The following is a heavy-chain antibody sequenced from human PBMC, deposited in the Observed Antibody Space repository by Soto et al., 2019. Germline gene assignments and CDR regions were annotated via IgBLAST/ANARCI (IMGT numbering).Heavy chain of an antibody. Sequence: QVQLVQSGAEVKKPGSSVKVSCKASGGTFSSYAISWVRQAPGQGLEWMGGIIPIFGTANYAQKFQGRVTITADESTSTAYMELSSLRSEDTAVYYCARGASAAAGTLEYGMDVWGQGTTVTVSS. CDR2: IIPIFGTA. CDR3: ARGASAAAGTLEYGMDV. D-gene: IGHD6-13*01. J-gene: IGHJ6*02. CDR1: GGTFSSYA. V-gene: IGHV1-69*01.